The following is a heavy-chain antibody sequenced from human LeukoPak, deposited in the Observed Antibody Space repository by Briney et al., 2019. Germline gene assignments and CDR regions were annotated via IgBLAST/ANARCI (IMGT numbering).Heavy chain of an antibody. V-gene: IGHV3-30*18. CDR2: ISYDGSNK. D-gene: IGHD5-18*01. CDR1: GFTFSIYG. J-gene: IGHJ4*02. CDR3: AKDSGAVRGYSYDSPGYFDY. Sequence: GRSLRLSCAASGFTFSIYGMHWVRQAPGKGLRGVAVISYDGSNKYYADSVKGRFTISRDNSKNTLYLQMNSLRAEDTAVYYCAKDSGAVRGYSYDSPGYFDYWGQGTLVTVSS.